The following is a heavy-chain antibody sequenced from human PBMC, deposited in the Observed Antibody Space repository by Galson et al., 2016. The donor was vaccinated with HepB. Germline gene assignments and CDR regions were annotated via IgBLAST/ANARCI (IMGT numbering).Heavy chain of an antibody. CDR3: AKFQMAVTGYVGYFDY. CDR2: ISGSGLKT. J-gene: IGHJ4*02. CDR1: GFTFDTHA. Sequence: SLRLSCAASGFTFDTHAMNWVRQAPGKGLEWVSAISGSGLKTDYADSVKGRFTIFRDNSKNTVSLQMSNLRVGDTAVYYCAKFQMAVTGYVGYFDYWGQGALVTVSS. V-gene: IGHV3-23*01. D-gene: IGHD6-19*01.